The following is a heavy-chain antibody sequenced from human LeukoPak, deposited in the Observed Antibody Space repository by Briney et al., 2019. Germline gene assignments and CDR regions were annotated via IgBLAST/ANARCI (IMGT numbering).Heavy chain of an antibody. CDR2: IYSGGTT. CDR1: GFTVSSNY. J-gene: IGHJ4*02. V-gene: IGHV3-53*01. Sequence: GGSLRLSCAASGFTVSSNYMSWVRQAPGKGLEWVSIIYSGGTTYYADSVKGRFTISRDNSKNTLYLQMNSLRAEDTAVYYCARAPYTSSWPFDYWGQGTLVTVSS. CDR3: ARAPYTSSWPFDY. D-gene: IGHD6-13*01.